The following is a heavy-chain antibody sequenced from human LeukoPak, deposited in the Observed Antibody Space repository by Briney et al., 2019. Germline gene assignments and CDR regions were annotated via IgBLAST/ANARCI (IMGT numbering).Heavy chain of an antibody. V-gene: IGHV3-23*01. Sequence: PGGSLRLSCAASGFTFSSYAISWVRQAPGKGLEWVSAISGSGGSTYYADSVKGRFTISRDNSKNTLYLQMNSLRAGDTAVYYCAKNARYSGYYHYWGQGTLVTVSS. D-gene: IGHD3-22*01. CDR2: ISGSGGST. CDR3: AKNARYSGYYHY. CDR1: GFTFSSYA. J-gene: IGHJ4*02.